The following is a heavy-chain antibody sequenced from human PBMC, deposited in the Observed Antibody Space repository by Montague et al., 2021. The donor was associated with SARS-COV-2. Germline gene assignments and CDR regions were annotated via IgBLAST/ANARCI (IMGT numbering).Heavy chain of an antibody. D-gene: IGHD1-26*01. CDR2: VNYSADT. Sequence: SETLSLTCAVYSESISGYYWSWILQPPGKGLEWIGEVNYSADTSYNQSPTSRVTISMDTSESQFSLKMTSVTAADTAVYYCARLGACWWSLDYWGQGTLVTVSS. CDR1: SESISGYY. J-gene: IGHJ4*02. V-gene: IGHV4-34*01. CDR3: ARLGACWWSLDY.